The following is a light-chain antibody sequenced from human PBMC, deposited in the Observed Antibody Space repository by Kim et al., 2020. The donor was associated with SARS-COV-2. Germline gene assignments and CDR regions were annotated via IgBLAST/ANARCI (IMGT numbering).Light chain of an antibody. CDR2: DTN. Sequence: GQKVTISCSAGSSKIGKNYVDWYPQLPGTAPKLLIYDTNKRPSGIPDRFSGSKSDMSAPLGITGLQTGDEADYYCATWDSSLSVGVFGRGTQLTVL. J-gene: IGLJ2*01. CDR1: SSKIGKNY. V-gene: IGLV1-51*01. CDR3: ATWDSSLSVGV.